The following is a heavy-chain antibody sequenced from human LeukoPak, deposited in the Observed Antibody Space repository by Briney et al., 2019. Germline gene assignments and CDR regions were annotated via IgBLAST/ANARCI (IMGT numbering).Heavy chain of an antibody. CDR3: AREGGLFIAADV. Sequence: GGSLRLSCAAYGFTFSSYWMHWVRQAPGKGLVWVSRINSDGRSTSYADSVKGRFTISRDNAKNTLYLQMNSLRAEDTAVYFCAREGGLFIAADVWGRGTTVTVSS. D-gene: IGHD6-13*01. J-gene: IGHJ6*04. CDR1: GFTFSSYW. V-gene: IGHV3-74*01. CDR2: INSDGRST.